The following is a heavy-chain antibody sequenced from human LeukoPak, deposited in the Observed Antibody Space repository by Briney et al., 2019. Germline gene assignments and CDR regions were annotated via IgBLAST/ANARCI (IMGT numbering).Heavy chain of an antibody. Sequence: GESLKISCKGSGYSFTSYWIGWVRQMPGKGLEWMGIIYPGDSDTRYSPSFQGQVTISADKSISTAYLQWSSLKASDTAMYYCARFEQQLVRTSDYYYYYYMDVWGKGTTVTV. CDR3: ARFEQQLVRTSDYYYYYYMDV. J-gene: IGHJ6*03. CDR1: GYSFTSYW. V-gene: IGHV5-51*01. CDR2: IYPGDSDT. D-gene: IGHD6-13*01.